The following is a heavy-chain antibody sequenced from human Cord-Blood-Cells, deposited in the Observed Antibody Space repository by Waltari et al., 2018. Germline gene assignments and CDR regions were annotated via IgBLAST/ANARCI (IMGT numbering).Heavy chain of an antibody. V-gene: IGHV4-39*01. CDR1: GGSISSSSYY. CDR3: AGLPPGGSSDY. CDR2: IDYSGSH. D-gene: IGHD6-6*01. J-gene: IGHJ4*02. Sequence: LQLQESGPGLVKPSETLSLTCTVSGGSISSSSYYWGWIRQPLGKGLEWSGSIDYSGSHDYTPPLKCRVTIAVDTAKNQVSVTLSSVTAADSAVYYCAGLPPGGSSDYWGQVTLVTVSS.